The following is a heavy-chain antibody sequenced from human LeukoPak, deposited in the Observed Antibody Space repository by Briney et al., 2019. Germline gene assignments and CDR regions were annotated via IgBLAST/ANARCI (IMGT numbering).Heavy chain of an antibody. D-gene: IGHD6-19*01. CDR2: IYYSGST. Sequence: SETLSLTCTVSGGSISSSSYYWGWIRQPPGKGLEWIGYIYYSGSTNYNPSLKSRVTISVDTSKNQFSLKLSSVTAADTAVYYCAREGSGCRNCFDPWGQGTLVTVSS. J-gene: IGHJ5*02. CDR1: GGSISSSSYY. CDR3: AREGSGCRNCFDP. V-gene: IGHV4-61*01.